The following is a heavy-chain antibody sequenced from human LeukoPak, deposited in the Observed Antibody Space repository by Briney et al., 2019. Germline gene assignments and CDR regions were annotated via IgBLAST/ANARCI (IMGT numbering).Heavy chain of an antibody. D-gene: IGHD6-13*01. CDR1: GYTFASYG. V-gene: IGHV1-18*01. CDR2: ISAYNDNT. J-gene: IGHJ4*02. Sequence: ASVKVSCKASGYTFASYGISWVRQAPEQGLEWMGWISAYNDNTKYAQNLQGRVTLTTDTSTSTAYMELRSLTSDDTALYSCARDTARITTPGGPDYWGQGTLVTVSS. CDR3: ARDTARITTPGGPDY.